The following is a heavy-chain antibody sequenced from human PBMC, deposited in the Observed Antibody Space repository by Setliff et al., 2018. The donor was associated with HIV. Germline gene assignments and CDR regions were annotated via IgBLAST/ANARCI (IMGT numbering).Heavy chain of an antibody. J-gene: IGHJ3*01. CDR3: ARDRHYYHSGAYGGSRDSFDF. CDR1: SYSIDSGYY. Sequence: SETLSLTCAVSSYSIDSGYYWAWIRQSPGRGPEWIGSVYHGGNTYYNPSLKSRVTISMDTSKSRFSLKLNSVTAADTAVYYCARDRHYYHSGAYGGSRDSFDFWGQGTMVTVSS. D-gene: IGHD3-22*01. CDR2: VYHGGNT. V-gene: IGHV4-38-2*02.